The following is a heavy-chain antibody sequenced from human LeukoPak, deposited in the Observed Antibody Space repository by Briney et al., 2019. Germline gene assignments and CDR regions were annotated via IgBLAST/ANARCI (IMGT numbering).Heavy chain of an antibody. CDR1: GFTFSSYW. V-gene: IGHV3-7*01. J-gene: IGHJ4*02. D-gene: IGHD1-1*01. Sequence: GGSLRLSCAASGFTFSSYWMSWIRQAPAKGLEWVANIKQDGSEKYYVDSVKGRFTISRDNANNSLYLQMNSLRAEDTAVYYCASNNWNDDRIDYWGQGTLVTVSS. CDR2: IKQDGSEK. CDR3: ASNNWNDDRIDY.